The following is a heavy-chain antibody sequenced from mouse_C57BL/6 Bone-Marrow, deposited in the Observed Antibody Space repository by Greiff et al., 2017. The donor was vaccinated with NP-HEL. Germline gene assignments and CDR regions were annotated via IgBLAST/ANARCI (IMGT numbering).Heavy chain of an antibody. D-gene: IGHD1-1*01. Sequence: EVKVVESGGDLGKPGGSLKLSCAASGFTFSSYGMSWVRQTPDKRLEWVATISSGGSYPDYPYSVKGRFTISRDNAKNTLYLQMSSLKSEDTAMYYCARRGTTVVAPFDVWGTGTTVTVSS. CDR2: ISSGGSYP. V-gene: IGHV5-6*02. J-gene: IGHJ1*03. CDR3: ARRGTTVVAPFDV. CDR1: GFTFSSYG.